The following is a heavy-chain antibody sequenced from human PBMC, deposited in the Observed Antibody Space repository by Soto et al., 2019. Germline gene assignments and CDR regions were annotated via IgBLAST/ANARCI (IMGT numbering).Heavy chain of an antibody. Sequence: QVQLVQSGAEVKKPGASVTVSCKASGYTFTSYYIHWVRQAPGQGLEWMGIIHPSGGSTSYAQKFQGRATMTRDSSTSTVYLEVSGLRSEDTAVYFCSRDQEPSTLYYDYYYMDVWGKGTTVTVSS. V-gene: IGHV1-46*03. CDR1: GYTFTSYY. CDR2: IHPSGGST. J-gene: IGHJ6*03. CDR3: SRDQEPSTLYYDYYYMDV.